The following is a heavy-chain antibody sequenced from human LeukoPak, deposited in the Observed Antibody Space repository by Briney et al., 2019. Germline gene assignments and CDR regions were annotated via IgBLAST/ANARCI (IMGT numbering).Heavy chain of an antibody. V-gene: IGHV3-49*04. CDR3: TTATIH. J-gene: IGHJ4*02. CDR2: IRSKGYGGTT. CDR1: GSTFGDYA. Sequence: GGSLRLSCTGSGSTFGDYAVSWVRQAPGKGLEWIGFIRSKGYGGTTENAASLKGRFTISRDDSINTLYLQMNSLKSEDTAVYYCTTATIHWGQGTRVTVTS. D-gene: IGHD3-3*01.